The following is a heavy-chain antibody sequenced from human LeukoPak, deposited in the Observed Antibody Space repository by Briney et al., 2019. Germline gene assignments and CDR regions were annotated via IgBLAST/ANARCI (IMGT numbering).Heavy chain of an antibody. J-gene: IGHJ5*02. D-gene: IGHD2-15*01. V-gene: IGHV4-34*01. CDR1: GGSFSGYY. CDR2: INHSGST. Sequence: PSETLSLTSAVYGGSFSGYYWSWIRQPPGKGLEWIGEINHSGSTNYNPSLKSRVTISVDTSKNQFSLQLNSVTPEDTAVYYCARESWDIEGYNWFDPWGQGTLVTVSS. CDR3: ARESWDIEGYNWFDP.